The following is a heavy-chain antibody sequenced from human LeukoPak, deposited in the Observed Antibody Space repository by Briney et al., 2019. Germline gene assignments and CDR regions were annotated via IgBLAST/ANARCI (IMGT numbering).Heavy chain of an antibody. CDR1: GFTFTSYW. V-gene: IGHV3-7*01. Sequence: GGSLGLSCAVSGFTFTSYWMSWVRQAPGKGLEWVANINEDGSYKFHADSVKGRLTISRDNSKNSLYLQMSSLRADDTAVYYCARDATRGGDNDYWGQGTRVIVSS. J-gene: IGHJ4*02. CDR3: ARDATRGGDNDY. CDR2: INEDGSYK. D-gene: IGHD2-21*02.